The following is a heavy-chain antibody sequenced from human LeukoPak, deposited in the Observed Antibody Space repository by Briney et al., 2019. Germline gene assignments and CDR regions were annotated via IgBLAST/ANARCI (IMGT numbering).Heavy chain of an antibody. CDR1: GFTFSNHG. CDR3: ARDLAADRLDF. J-gene: IGHJ4*02. D-gene: IGHD6-6*01. CDR2: ICYDGSQE. V-gene: IGHV3-33*01. Sequence: PGGSLRLSCSASGFTFSNHGMHWVPQAPGKVLEWVANICYDGSQEYYADTVKGRFTISREISKNTLYLQMNSLRAEDTAVYYCARDLAADRLDFRGQGTLVTVPS.